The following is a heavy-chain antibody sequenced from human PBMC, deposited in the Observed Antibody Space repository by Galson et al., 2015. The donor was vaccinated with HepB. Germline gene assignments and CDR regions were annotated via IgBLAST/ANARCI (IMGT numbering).Heavy chain of an antibody. CDR3: ARDNSLGHYGSRGYLDY. Sequence: SVKVSCKAAAGTFSSYAVSWVRQAPGQGLEWMGRIIFMFGMTKYAQKFQGRVTITADKSTNTAYMELSSLRSEDTAVYYCARDNSLGHYGSRGYLDYWGHGTLVTVSS. D-gene: IGHD3-22*01. CDR2: IIFMFGMT. J-gene: IGHJ4*01. CDR1: AGTFSSYA. V-gene: IGHV1-69*04.